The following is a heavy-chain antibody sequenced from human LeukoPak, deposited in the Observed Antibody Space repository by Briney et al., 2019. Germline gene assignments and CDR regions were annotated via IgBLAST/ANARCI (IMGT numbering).Heavy chain of an antibody. Sequence: SETLSLTCAVYGGSLSGYYGSWIRHPPGKGLEWVGEINHRGSTKYNPPLKSRVPISVDTSKNQFSLKLRSLTAADTAVYYCARVGAVAATHAIDYWGQGTLVTVSS. CDR2: INHRGST. CDR1: GGSLSGYY. V-gene: IGHV4-34*01. J-gene: IGHJ4*02. D-gene: IGHD2-15*01. CDR3: ARVGAVAATHAIDY.